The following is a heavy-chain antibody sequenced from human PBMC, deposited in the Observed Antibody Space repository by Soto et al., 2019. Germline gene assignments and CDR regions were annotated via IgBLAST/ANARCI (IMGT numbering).Heavy chain of an antibody. V-gene: IGHV1-2*04. D-gene: IGHD3-16*01. CDR2: INPNSGGT. CDR3: ARERTRGIYYYGMDV. CDR1: GYTFTGYY. Sequence: AASVKVSCKASGYTFTGYYMHWVRQAPGQGLEWMGWINPNSGGTNYAQKFQGWVTMTRDTSISTAYMELSRLRSDDTAVYYCARERTRGIYYYGMDVWGQGTTVTVSS. J-gene: IGHJ6*02.